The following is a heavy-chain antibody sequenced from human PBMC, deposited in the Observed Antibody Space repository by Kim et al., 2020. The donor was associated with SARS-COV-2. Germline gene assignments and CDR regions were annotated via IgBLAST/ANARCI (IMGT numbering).Heavy chain of an antibody. V-gene: IGHV4-31*02. D-gene: IGHD6-13*01. Sequence: IPALKSRVTISVDTPKNQYSLKLSAVTAADTAVYYCARAVAAAGMYYFNYWGQGTLVTVSS. J-gene: IGHJ4*02. CDR3: ARAVAAAGMYYFNY.